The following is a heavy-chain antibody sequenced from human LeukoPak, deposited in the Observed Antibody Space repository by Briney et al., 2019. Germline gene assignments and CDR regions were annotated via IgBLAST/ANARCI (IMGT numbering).Heavy chain of an antibody. CDR2: INTNTGNP. V-gene: IGHV7-4-1*02. CDR1: GYALTNFA. D-gene: IGHD6-13*01. CDR3: ARGRGAAAVSWFDP. J-gene: IGHJ5*02. Sequence: ASVKVSCKASGYALTNFAMNWVRQAPGQGLEWMGWINTNTGNPTYAQGFTGRFVFSLDTSVSTAYLQIISLKAEDTAVYYCARGRGAAAVSWFDPWGQGTLVTVSS.